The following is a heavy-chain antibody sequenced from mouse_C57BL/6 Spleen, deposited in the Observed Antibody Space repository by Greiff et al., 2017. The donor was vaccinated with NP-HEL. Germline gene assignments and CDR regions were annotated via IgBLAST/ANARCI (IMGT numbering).Heavy chain of an antibody. CDR3: ARRAITTVVATDY. CDR2: IDPSDSYT. J-gene: IGHJ2*01. Sequence: VQLQQPGAELVKPGASVKLSCKASGYTFTSYWMQWVKQRPGQGLEWIGEIDPSDSYTNYNQKFKGKATLTVDTSSSTAYMQLSSLTSEDSAVYYCARRAITTVVATDYWGQGTTRTVSS. D-gene: IGHD1-1*01. V-gene: IGHV1-50*01. CDR1: GYTFTSYW.